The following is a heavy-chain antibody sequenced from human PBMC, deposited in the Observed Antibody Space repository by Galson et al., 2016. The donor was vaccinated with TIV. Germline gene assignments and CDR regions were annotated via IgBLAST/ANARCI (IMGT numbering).Heavy chain of an antibody. CDR1: GDSVSSRTAA. Sequence: CAISGDSVSSRTAAWNWIRQSPSRGLEWLGRTYYRSKWYNDYAVSVKSRITINPDTSKNQFSLQLSSVTAADTAVYYYMREGSTVTMHHYFGMDVWGQGTSVTVSS. J-gene: IGHJ6*02. V-gene: IGHV6-1*01. CDR3: MREGSTVTMHHYFGMDV. CDR2: TYYRSKWYN. D-gene: IGHD4-17*01.